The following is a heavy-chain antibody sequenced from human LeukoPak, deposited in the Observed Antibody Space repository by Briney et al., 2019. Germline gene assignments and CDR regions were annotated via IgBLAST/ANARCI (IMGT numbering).Heavy chain of an antibody. D-gene: IGHD6-13*01. CDR3: AKPSGYSSSRYLVDYFDY. Sequence: GGSLRLSCAASGFTFSSYAMSWVRQAPGKGLEWVSAISGSGGSTYYADSVKGRFTISRDNSKNTLYLQMNSLRAEDTAVYYCAKPSGYSSSRYLVDYFDYWGQGTLVTVSS. CDR1: GFTFSSYA. V-gene: IGHV3-23*01. J-gene: IGHJ4*02. CDR2: ISGSGGST.